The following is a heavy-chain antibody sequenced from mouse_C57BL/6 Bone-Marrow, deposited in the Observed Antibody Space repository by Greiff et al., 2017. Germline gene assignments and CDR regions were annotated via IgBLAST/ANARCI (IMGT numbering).Heavy chain of an antibody. CDR1: GYTFTSYG. CDR2: IYPRSGNT. Sequence: QVQLQQSGAELARPGASVKLSCKASGYTFTSYGISWVKQRTGQGLEWIGEIYPRSGNTYYNEKFKGKATLTADKSSSTAYMELRSLTSEDSAVYFCARITIVTPWFAYWGQGTLVTVSA. J-gene: IGHJ3*01. V-gene: IGHV1-81*01. CDR3: ARITIVTPWFAY. D-gene: IGHD2-5*01.